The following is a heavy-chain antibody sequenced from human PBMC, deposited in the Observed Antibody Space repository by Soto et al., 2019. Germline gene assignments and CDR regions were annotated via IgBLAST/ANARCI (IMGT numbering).Heavy chain of an antibody. J-gene: IGHJ6*02. CDR3: ARVVVVIPPGYYYAMDV. CDR2: ITSSSDTI. D-gene: IGHD3-22*01. V-gene: IGHV3-48*02. Sequence: GGSLRLSCEASGFTFSSFHMNRVRQAPGRGLEWVAYITSSSDTIYYSDTVKSRFTISRDNGKNSLFLQMNSLRDEDTAVYYCARVVVVIPPGYYYAMDVWGQGT. CDR1: GFTFSSFH.